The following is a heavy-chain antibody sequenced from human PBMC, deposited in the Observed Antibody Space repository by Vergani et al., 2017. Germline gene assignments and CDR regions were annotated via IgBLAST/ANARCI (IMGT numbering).Heavy chain of an antibody. D-gene: IGHD3-10*01. CDR1: GYTFTSYD. CDR2: MNPNRGNT. V-gene: IGHV1-8*01. CDR3: ARGRRGVTMVRGVRGAYYMDV. J-gene: IGHJ6*03. Sequence: QVQLVQSGAEVKKPGASVKVSCKASGYTFTSYDINWVRQATGQGLEWMGWMNPNRGNTGYAQKFQVRVTMTRNTSISTAYMELSSLRSEDTAVYYCARGRRGVTMVRGVRGAYYMDVWGKGTTVTVSS.